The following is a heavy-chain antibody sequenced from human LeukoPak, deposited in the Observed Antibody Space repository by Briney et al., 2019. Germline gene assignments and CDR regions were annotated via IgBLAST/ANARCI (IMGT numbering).Heavy chain of an antibody. V-gene: IGHV1-18*01. Sequence: ASVKVSCKASGYTFTSCGISWVRQAPGQGLEWMGWISAYNGNTNYAQKLQGRVTMTTDTSTSTAYMELRSLRSDDTAVYYCARDSPVDYGDYLNWFDPWGQGTLVTVSS. D-gene: IGHD4-17*01. CDR1: GYTFTSCG. CDR3: ARDSPVDYGDYLNWFDP. J-gene: IGHJ5*02. CDR2: ISAYNGNT.